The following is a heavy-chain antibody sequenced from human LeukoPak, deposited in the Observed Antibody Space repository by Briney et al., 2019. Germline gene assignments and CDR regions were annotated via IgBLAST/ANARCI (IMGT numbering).Heavy chain of an antibody. J-gene: IGHJ3*02. CDR2: IYTSGST. V-gene: IGHV4-4*07. CDR3: ARARGTFSLDAFDI. D-gene: IGHD3-16*01. Sequence: SETLSLTCTVSGGSISSYYWSWIRQPAGKGLEWIGRIYTSGSTNYNPSLKSRVTISVDTSKNQFSLKLSSVTAADTAVYYCARARGTFSLDAFDIWGQGTMVTVSS. CDR1: GGSISSYY.